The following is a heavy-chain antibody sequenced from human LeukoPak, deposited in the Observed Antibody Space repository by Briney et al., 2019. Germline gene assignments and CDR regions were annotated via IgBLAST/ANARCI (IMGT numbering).Heavy chain of an antibody. CDR3: ARERVAAAGRVIDY. J-gene: IGHJ4*02. CDR2: IWYDGSNK. V-gene: IGHV3-33*01. D-gene: IGHD6-13*01. CDR1: GFTFSSYG. Sequence: GGSPRLSCAASGFTFSSYGMHWVRQAPGKGLEWVAVIWYDGSNKYYADSVKGRFTISRDNSKNTLYLQMNSLRAEDTAVYYCARERVAAAGRVIDYWGQGTLVTVSS.